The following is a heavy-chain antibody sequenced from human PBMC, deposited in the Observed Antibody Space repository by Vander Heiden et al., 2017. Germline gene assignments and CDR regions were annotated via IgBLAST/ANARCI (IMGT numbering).Heavy chain of an antibody. V-gene: IGHV1-2*06. J-gene: IGHJ3*02. D-gene: IGHD4-17*01. CDR3: ARDKTTVTSFFGEAFDI. CDR1: GYTFTGYY. CDR2: INPNSGGT. Sequence: QVQLVQSGAEVKKPGASVKVSCKASGYTFTGYYMHWVRQAPGQGLEWMGRINPNSGGTNYAQKFQGRVTMTRDTSISTAYMELSRLRSDDPAVYYCARDKTTVTSFFGEAFDIWGQGTMVTVSS.